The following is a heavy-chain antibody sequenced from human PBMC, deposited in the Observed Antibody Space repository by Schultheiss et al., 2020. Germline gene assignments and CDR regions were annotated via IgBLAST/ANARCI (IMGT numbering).Heavy chain of an antibody. Sequence: SETLSLTCTVSGGSISSYYWSWIRQPPGKGLEWIGYIYYSGSTYYNPSLKSRVTISVDTSKNQFSLKLSSVTAADTAVYYCARRPGYYYYYYGMDVWGQGTTVTVSS. CDR2: IYYSGST. CDR1: GGSISSYY. J-gene: IGHJ6*02. CDR3: ARRPGYYYYYYGMDV. V-gene: IGHV4-59*08.